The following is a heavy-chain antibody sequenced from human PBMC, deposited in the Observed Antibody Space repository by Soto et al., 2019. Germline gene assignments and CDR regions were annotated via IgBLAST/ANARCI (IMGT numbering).Heavy chain of an antibody. J-gene: IGHJ4*02. Sequence: PSETLSLTCAVYGGSFSCYYWSWIRQPPGKGLEWIGEINHSGSTNYNPSLKSRVTISVDTSKNQFSLKLSSVTAADTAVYYCARAEDDYLSLDYWGQGTLVTVSS. V-gene: IGHV4-34*01. CDR1: GGSFSCYY. CDR3: ARAEDDYLSLDY. D-gene: IGHD4-17*01. CDR2: INHSGST.